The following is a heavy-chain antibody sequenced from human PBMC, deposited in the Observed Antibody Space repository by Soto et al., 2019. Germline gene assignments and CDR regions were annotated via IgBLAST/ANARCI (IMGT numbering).Heavy chain of an antibody. D-gene: IGHD3-22*01. CDR1: GGSFSGYY. Sequence: SETLSLTCAVYGGSFSGYYWSWIRQPPGKGLEWIGEINHSGSTNYNPSLKSRVTISVDTSKNQFSLKLSSVTAADTAVYYCARAPYYYDSSGYYWALYFDYWGQGTLLTVSS. J-gene: IGHJ4*02. CDR2: INHSGST. CDR3: ARAPYYYDSSGYYWALYFDY. V-gene: IGHV4-34*01.